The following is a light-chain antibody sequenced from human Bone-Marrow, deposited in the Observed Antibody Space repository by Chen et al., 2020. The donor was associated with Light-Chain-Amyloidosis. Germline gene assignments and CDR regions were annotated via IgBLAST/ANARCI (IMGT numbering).Light chain of an antibody. V-gene: IGLV3-21*02. J-gene: IGLJ3*02. Sequence: SYVLTQPSSVSVAPGQTATIACGGNNIGSTSVHWYQQTPGQAPLLVVYDDSDRPSGIPERLSGSNSGNTDTLTISRVEAGDEADYYCQVWDRSSDCPVFGGGTKLTVL. CDR3: QVWDRSSDCPV. CDR2: DDS. CDR1: NIGSTS.